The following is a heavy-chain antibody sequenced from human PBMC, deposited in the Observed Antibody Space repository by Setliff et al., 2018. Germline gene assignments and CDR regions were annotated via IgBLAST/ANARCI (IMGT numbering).Heavy chain of an antibody. D-gene: IGHD3-10*01. Sequence: SETLSLTCAVYGGSFSGYYWSWIRQPPGKGLEWIGEINHSGSTNYNPSLKSRVTISVDTSKNQFSLKLSPVTAADTAMYYCARRNYYGSGSYSFGGKFNYWGQGTLVTVSS. CDR3: ARRNYYGSGSYSFGGKFNY. V-gene: IGHV4-34*01. CDR1: GGSFSGYY. CDR2: INHSGST. J-gene: IGHJ4*02.